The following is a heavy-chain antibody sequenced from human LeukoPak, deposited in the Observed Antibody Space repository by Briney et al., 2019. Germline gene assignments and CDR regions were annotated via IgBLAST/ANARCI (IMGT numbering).Heavy chain of an antibody. CDR3: ARVTGYMIEDYFDY. D-gene: IGHD3-22*01. Sequence: SETLSLACTVAGGSLSSYYWGWIRQPPGKGLEWIGYIYYSGSTNYNPSLKSRVTISGKTSKNQFSLKLSSVTAADTAVYYCARVTGYMIEDYFDYWGQGTLVTVSS. V-gene: IGHV4-59*01. CDR1: GGSLSSYY. CDR2: IYYSGST. J-gene: IGHJ4*02.